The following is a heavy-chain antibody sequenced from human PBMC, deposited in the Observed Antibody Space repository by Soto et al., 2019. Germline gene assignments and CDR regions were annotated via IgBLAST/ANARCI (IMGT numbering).Heavy chain of an antibody. V-gene: IGHV3-74*01. CDR3: AREGQDTMVRGVIGRYYYYYGMDV. CDR2: INSDGSST. D-gene: IGHD3-10*01. CDR1: GFTFSSYW. J-gene: IGHJ6*02. Sequence: GGSLRLSCAASGFTFSSYWMHWVRQAPGKGLVWVSRINSDGSSTSYADSVKGRFTISRDNAKNTLYLQMNSLRAEDTAVYYCAREGQDTMVRGVIGRYYYYYGMDVWGQGTTVTVSS.